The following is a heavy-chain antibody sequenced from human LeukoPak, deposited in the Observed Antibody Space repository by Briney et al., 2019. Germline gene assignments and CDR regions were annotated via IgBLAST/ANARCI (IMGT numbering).Heavy chain of an antibody. CDR2: ISAYNGNA. D-gene: IGHD2-2*01. V-gene: IGHV1-18*01. CDR1: GYTFTNYG. J-gene: IGHJ4*02. CDR3: ARVSAYCTTTSCHDY. Sequence: ASVKVSCKASGYTFTNYGVSWVRQAPGQGLEWMGWISAYNGNADYPQKLQGRVTMTTDTFTSTAYMELRSLRSDDTAIYYCARVSAYCTTTSCHDYWGQGTLVAVSS.